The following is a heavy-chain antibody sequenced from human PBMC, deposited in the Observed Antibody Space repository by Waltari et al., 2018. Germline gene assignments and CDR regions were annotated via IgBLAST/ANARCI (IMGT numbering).Heavy chain of an antibody. V-gene: IGHV4-59*01. D-gene: IGHD2-21*02. Sequence: QVQLQESGPGLVKPSETLSLTCTVSGGSISSYYWSWIRQPPGKGLEWIGYIYYSGSTHSSPSPQCRGTVSVDTSQNPFSLNAGSWTAADTAVDYWSGAGWGGDRPPRYYYYYGMDVWGQGTTVTVSS. CDR1: GGSISSYY. CDR3: SGAGWGGDRPPRYYYYYGMDV. CDR2: IYYSGST. J-gene: IGHJ6*02.